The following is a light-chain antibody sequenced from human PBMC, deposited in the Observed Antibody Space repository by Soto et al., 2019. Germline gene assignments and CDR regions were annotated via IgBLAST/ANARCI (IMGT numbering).Light chain of an antibody. CDR2: AAS. V-gene: IGKV1-8*01. CDR1: QGISSY. CDR3: QQYYSYPYT. J-gene: IGKJ2*01. Sequence: AIRIILSTSSFSASTGDRVTITCRASQGISSYLAWYQQKPGKAPKLLIYAASTLQSGVPSRFSGSGSGTDFTLTISCLQSEDFATYYCQQYYSYPYTFGQGTKLEIK.